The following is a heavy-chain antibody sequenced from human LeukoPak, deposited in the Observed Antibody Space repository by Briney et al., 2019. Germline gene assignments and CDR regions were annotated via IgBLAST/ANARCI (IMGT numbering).Heavy chain of an antibody. J-gene: IGHJ4*02. CDR1: GFTFSSYS. Sequence: PGGSLRLSCAASGFTFSSYSMTWVRQAPGKGLEWVSSISSSSSYIYYADSVKGRFTISRDNAKNSLYLQMNSLRAEDTAVYYCARVDSSTSCLDYWGQGTLVTVSS. D-gene: IGHD2-2*01. V-gene: IGHV3-21*01. CDR2: ISSSSSYI. CDR3: ARVDSSTSCLDY.